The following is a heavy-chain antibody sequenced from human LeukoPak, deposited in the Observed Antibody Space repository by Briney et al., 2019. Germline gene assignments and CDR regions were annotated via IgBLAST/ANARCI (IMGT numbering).Heavy chain of an antibody. V-gene: IGHV4-39*01. Sequence: SETLSLTCAVSGASISGSGYYLGWIRQPPGKGLEWIGNIYYTGSTYYNASLQSRVTISIDMSKNQFSLRLNSVTAADTAMYYCVKSGGWGLIDYWGQGTLVTVSS. J-gene: IGHJ4*02. CDR2: IYYTGST. CDR1: GASISGSGYY. CDR3: VKSGGWGLIDY. D-gene: IGHD1-26*01.